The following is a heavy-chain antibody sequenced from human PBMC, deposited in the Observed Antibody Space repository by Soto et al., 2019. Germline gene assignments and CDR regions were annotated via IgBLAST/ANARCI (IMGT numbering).Heavy chain of an antibody. Sequence: PGGSLRLSCAASGFTFSSYAMTWVRQAPGKGLEWVSEISGSGGSTYYADSVKGRFTVSRDNSKNTLYLQMKNLRVEDTAFYYCAKRFWDWLLVFDFWGKGKMVPVSS. V-gene: IGHV3-23*01. CDR2: ISGSGGST. CDR3: AKRFWDWLLVFDF. CDR1: GFTFSSYA. J-gene: IGHJ3*01. D-gene: IGHD3-3*01.